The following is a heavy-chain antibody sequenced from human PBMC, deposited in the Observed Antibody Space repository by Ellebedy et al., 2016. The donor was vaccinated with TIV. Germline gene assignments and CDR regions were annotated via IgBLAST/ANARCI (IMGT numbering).Heavy chain of an antibody. Sequence: ASVKVSXKASGYTFSNYDINWVRQAPGERLEWMGWMNPNSGNPGYAEKFQGRVTLTAQTSISTAYMELSGLTSEDTAVYYCARVKWNSSGQTWYFDLWGRGTLVTVSS. CDR2: MNPNSGNP. V-gene: IGHV1-8*01. D-gene: IGHD6-19*01. CDR3: ARVKWNSSGQTWYFDL. CDR1: GYTFSNYD. J-gene: IGHJ2*01.